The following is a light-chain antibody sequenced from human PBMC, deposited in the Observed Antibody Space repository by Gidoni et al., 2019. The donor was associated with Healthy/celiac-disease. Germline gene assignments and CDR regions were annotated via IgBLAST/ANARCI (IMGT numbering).Light chain of an antibody. J-gene: IGLJ2*01. CDR2: KDS. Sequence: SYELTQPPSVSVSPGQTARITCSGDALPKQYAYWYQQKPGQAPVLVIYKDSERPSRIPERFSGSSSGTTVTLTISGVQAEDEADYYCQSADSSGTYDVVFGGGTKLTVL. CDR1: ALPKQY. V-gene: IGLV3-25*03. CDR3: QSADSSGTYDVV.